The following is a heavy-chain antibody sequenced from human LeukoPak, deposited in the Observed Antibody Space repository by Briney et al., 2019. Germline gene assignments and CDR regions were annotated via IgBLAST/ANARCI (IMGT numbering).Heavy chain of an antibody. J-gene: IGHJ6*02. CDR2: IYYSGST. V-gene: IGHV4-39*01. CDR1: GGSISGSSYY. CDR3: ARQDYYNYGLDV. D-gene: IGHD3-10*01. Sequence: SETLFLTCTVSGGSISGSSYYWDWIRQPPGKGLEWIGGIYYSGSTYYNPSLKSRVTISVDTSKDQFSLKLRSMTAADTALYYCARQDYYNYGLDVWGHGTTVTVSS.